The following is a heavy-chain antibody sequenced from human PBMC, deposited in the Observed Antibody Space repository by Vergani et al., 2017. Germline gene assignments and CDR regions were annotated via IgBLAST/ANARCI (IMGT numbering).Heavy chain of an antibody. CDR1: GYTFTSYY. CDR2: INPSGGST. V-gene: IGHV1-46*01. CDR3: ARDRGTLFCSSTSCTMDGMDV. Sequence: QVQLVQSGAEVKKPGASVKVSCKASGYTFTSYYMHWVRHAPGQGLEWMGIINPSGGSTSYAQKLQGRVTMTRDTSTRTVYMELSSRRSEETAVYYRARDRGTLFCSSTSCTMDGMDVWGQGTTVTVSS. J-gene: IGHJ6*02. D-gene: IGHD2-2*01.